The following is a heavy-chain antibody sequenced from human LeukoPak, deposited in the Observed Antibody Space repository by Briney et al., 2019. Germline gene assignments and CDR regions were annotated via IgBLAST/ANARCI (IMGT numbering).Heavy chain of an antibody. D-gene: IGHD3-9*01. CDR2: IIPIFGTA. CDR3: ARGGYDILTGYYFIDY. Sequence: SVKVSCKASGGTFSSYAISWVRQAPGQGLEWMGGIIPIFGTANYAQKFQGRVTITADKSTSTAYMELSSLRSEDTAVYYCARGGYDILTGYYFIDYWGQGTLVTVSS. V-gene: IGHV1-69*06. CDR1: GGTFSSYA. J-gene: IGHJ4*02.